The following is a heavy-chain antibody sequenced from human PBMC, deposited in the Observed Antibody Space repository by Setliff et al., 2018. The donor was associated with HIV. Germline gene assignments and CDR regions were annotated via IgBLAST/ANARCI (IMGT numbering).Heavy chain of an antibody. CDR1: GGSISIANW. CDR3: ARDPHYYDSSGHYSYFYFDF. D-gene: IGHD3-22*01. J-gene: IGHJ4*02. CDR2: NYHTGST. V-gene: IGHV4-4*02. Sequence: SECLSLTCAISGGSISIANWWAWVRQHPGKGLEFIGDNYHTGSTNYKPSLKSRVTISVDKSKNQFSLALSSVTAADTAVYYCARDPHYYDSSGHYSYFYFDFWGLGMRVTVSS.